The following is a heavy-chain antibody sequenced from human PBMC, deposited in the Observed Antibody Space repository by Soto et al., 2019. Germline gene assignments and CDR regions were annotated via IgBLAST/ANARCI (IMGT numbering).Heavy chain of an antibody. Sequence: EVQLVESGGGLVQFGGSLRLSCAVSGFTFSSYWMHWLRQVPGKGLVWVSRIKGDGTNTGYADSVKGRFTISRDNVKNTLYLQMNSLRAEDTAVYYCARGLTGYYGFDYWGQGTLVSVSS. J-gene: IGHJ4*02. V-gene: IGHV3-74*01. CDR3: ARGLTGYYGFDY. CDR1: GFTFSSYW. CDR2: IKGDGTNT. D-gene: IGHD3-10*01.